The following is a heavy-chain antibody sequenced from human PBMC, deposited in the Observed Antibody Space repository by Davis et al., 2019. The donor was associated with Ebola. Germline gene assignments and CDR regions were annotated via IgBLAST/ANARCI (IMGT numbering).Heavy chain of an antibody. V-gene: IGHV3-21*04. Sequence: GGSLRLSCAASGFTFSSYTMNWVRQAPGKGLEWVSGISWNSGSIGYADSVKGRFTISRDNAKDSLYLQMNSLRAEDTAVYYCARDLLWSSFDYWGQGTLVTVSS. D-gene: IGHD3-10*01. CDR3: ARDLLWSSFDY. J-gene: IGHJ4*02. CDR1: GFTFSSYT. CDR2: ISWNSGSI.